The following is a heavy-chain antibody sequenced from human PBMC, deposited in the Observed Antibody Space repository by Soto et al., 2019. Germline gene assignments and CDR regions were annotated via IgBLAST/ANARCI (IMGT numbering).Heavy chain of an antibody. CDR3: ARGERRYCSSTSCYTLSGEPKDY. V-gene: IGHV3-21*01. CDR2: ISSSSSYI. D-gene: IGHD2-2*02. Sequence: EVQLVESGGGLVKPGGSLRLSCAASGFTFSSYSMNWVRQAPGKGLEWVSSISSSSSYIYYADSVKGRFTISRDNAKNSLYLQMNSLRAEDTAVYYCARGERRYCSSTSCYTLSGEPKDYWGQGTLVTVSS. J-gene: IGHJ4*02. CDR1: GFTFSSYS.